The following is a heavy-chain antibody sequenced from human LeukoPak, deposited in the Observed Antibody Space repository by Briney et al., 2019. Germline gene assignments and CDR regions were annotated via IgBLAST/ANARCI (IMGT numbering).Heavy chain of an antibody. Sequence: GGSLRLSCAGSGFTFGGYGMHWFRQTPGKGLEWVAVIAYDGSRAFYADSVKGRFTISRDNSKNTMSVQMDDLGAEDTAVYYCTRYNNDHFDYWAREPWSPSPQ. CDR1: GFTFGGYG. D-gene: IGHD1-14*01. V-gene: IGHV3-33*01. J-gene: IGHJ4*02. CDR3: TRYNNDHFDY. CDR2: IAYDGSRA.